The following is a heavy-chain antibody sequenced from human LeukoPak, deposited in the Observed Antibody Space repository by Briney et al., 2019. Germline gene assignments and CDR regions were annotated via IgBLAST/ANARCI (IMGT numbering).Heavy chain of an antibody. V-gene: IGHV4-59*01. J-gene: IGHJ4*02. Sequence: SETLSLTCTVSGGSISNYYWSWIRQPPGKGLEWIGYIYYSGSTNYNPSLKSRVTISLDTSKNQFSLKLSSVTAADTAVYYCARLSSYGICYSDYWGQGTLVTVSS. D-gene: IGHD3-22*01. CDR2: IYYSGST. CDR1: GGSISNYY. CDR3: ARLSSYGICYSDY.